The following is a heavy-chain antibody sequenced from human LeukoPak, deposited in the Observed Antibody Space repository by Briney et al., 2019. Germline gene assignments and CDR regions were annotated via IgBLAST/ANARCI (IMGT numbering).Heavy chain of an antibody. J-gene: IGHJ4*02. Sequence: ASVTVSCKASGYTFTSYGISWVRQAPGQGLEWMGWISAYDDNTNYAQKLQGRVTMTTDTSTSTAYMELRSLRSDDTAVYYCARGYCSSTSCYAADYWGQGTLVTVSS. CDR2: ISAYDDNT. V-gene: IGHV1-18*01. CDR3: ARGYCSSTSCYAADY. D-gene: IGHD2-2*01. CDR1: GYTFTSYG.